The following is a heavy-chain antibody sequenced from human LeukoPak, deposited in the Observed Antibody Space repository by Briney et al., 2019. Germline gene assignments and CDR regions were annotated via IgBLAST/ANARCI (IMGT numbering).Heavy chain of an antibody. Sequence: SETLSLTCTGSGGSISSYYWSWIRQPPGKGLEGIGYIYYSWSTNYNPSLKSRVTISVDTSKNEFSLKLSSVTAADTAVYYCARHTYGSGSLPWGQGTLVTVSS. D-gene: IGHD3-10*01. CDR3: ARHTYGSGSLP. J-gene: IGHJ5*02. CDR1: GGSISSYY. CDR2: IYYSWST. V-gene: IGHV4-59*08.